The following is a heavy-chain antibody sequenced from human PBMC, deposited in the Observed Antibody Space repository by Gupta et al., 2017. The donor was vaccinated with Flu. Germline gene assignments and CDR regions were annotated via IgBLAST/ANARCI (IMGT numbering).Heavy chain of an antibody. J-gene: IGHJ4*02. D-gene: IGHD2-15*01. V-gene: IGHV4-39*01. CDR2: IYYSGNT. CDR1: GGPITRNSYY. Sequence: QLQLQESGPGLVKPSETLSPTCFVSGGPITRNSYYWGWIRQPPGKGLEWIGSIYYSGNTYYNPALKSRATIAVDTSNNPFSLQLSSVTAADTAVYYCARHCVGYCPGGTCYDEKEYWGQGLLVTVSS. CDR3: ARHCVGYCPGGTCYDEKEY.